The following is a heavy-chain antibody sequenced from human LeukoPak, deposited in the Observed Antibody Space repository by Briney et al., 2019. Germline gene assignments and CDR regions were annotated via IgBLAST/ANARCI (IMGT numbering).Heavy chain of an antibody. CDR3: ARDRSSGWRDY. J-gene: IGHJ4*02. CDR1: GGSVSSGSYY. Sequence: SETLSLTCTVSGGSVSSGSYYWSWIRQPPGKGLEWIGYIYYSGSTNYNPSLKSRVTISVDTSKNQFSLKLSSVTAADTAVYYCARDRSSGWRDYWGQGTLVTVSS. CDR2: IYYSGST. V-gene: IGHV4-61*01. D-gene: IGHD6-19*01.